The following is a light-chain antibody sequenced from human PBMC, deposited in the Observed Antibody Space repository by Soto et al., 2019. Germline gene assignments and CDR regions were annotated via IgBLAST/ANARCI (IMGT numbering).Light chain of an antibody. CDR2: EVS. Sequence: QSVLTQPASVSGSPGQSITISCTGTSSDVGSYNLVSWYQQHPGKAPKLMIYEVSKRPSGVSNRFSGSKSGNTASLTISGLQAEDEADYYCCSYAGSSTLAFGGGTEVTVL. V-gene: IGLV2-23*02. J-gene: IGLJ2*01. CDR1: SSDVGSYNL. CDR3: CSYAGSSTLA.